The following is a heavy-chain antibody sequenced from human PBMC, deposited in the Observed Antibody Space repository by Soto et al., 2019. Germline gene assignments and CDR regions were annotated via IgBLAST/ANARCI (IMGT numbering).Heavy chain of an antibody. CDR2: IFYRGSA. CDR3: ARLNYDFWSDYSPYNWFDP. CDR1: GASISGGDNY. J-gene: IGHJ5*02. V-gene: IGHV4-30-4*01. D-gene: IGHD3-3*01. Sequence: SETLSLTCSVSGASISGGDNYWSWIRQPPGKGLEWIGYIFYRGSANYNPSLRSRVTISVDTSKNQFSLKLTSVTATDTAVYFCARLNYDFWSDYSPYNWFDPWGQGTLVTVSS.